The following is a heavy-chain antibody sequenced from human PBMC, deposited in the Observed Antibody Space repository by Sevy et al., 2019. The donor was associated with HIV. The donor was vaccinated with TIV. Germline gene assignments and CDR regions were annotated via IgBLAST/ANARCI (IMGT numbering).Heavy chain of an antibody. CDR2: ISGSGGST. D-gene: IGHD3-16*01. V-gene: IGHV3-23*01. Sequence: GGSLRLSCAASGFTFSSYAMSWVRQAPGKGLEWVSAISGSGGSTYYADSVKGRFTISRDNSKNTLYLQMNSLRAEETAVYYCAKDLLRGYDYVWGSYPYGAFDIWGQGTMVTVSS. J-gene: IGHJ3*02. CDR1: GFTFSSYA. CDR3: AKDLLRGYDYVWGSYPYGAFDI.